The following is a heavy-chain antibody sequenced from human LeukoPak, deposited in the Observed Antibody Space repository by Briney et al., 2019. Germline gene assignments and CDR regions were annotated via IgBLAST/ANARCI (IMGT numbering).Heavy chain of an antibody. D-gene: IGHD1-26*01. CDR1: GYTFTGYY. J-gene: IGHJ5*02. V-gene: IGHV1-2*02. CDR2: INPNSGGT. CDR3: ARDGGPWFHDSGSWFDP. Sequence: ASVKVSCKASGYTFTGYYIHWVRQAPGQGLEWMGWINPNSGGTDYAQKFQGRVTMTRDTSNSTAYMELSRLRSDDTAVYYCARDGGPWFHDSGSWFDPWGQGTLVTVSS.